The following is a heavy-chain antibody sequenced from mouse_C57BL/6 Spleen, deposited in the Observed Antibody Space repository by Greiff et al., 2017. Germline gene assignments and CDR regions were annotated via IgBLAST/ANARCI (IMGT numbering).Heavy chain of an antibody. J-gene: IGHJ2*01. CDR1: GYTFTSYW. V-gene: IGHV1-50*01. CDR3: ARSGYSKGFDY. Sequence: VQLQQSGAELVKPGASVKLSCKASGYTFTSYWMQWVNQRPGQGLEWIGEIDPSDSYTNYNQKFKGKATLTVDTSSSTAYMQLSSLTSEDSAVYYCARSGYSKGFDYWGQGTTLTVSS. D-gene: IGHD2-5*01. CDR2: IDPSDSYT.